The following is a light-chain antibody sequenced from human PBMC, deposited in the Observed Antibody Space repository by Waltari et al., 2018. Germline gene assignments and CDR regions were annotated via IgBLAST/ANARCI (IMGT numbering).Light chain of an antibody. CDR2: AAS. V-gene: IGKV1-9*01. CDR3: QQVHSYPRT. CDR1: QGISSY. Sequence: IQLTQSPSSLSASVGDRVTITCRASQGISSYLAWYQQKSGKAPKLLIYAASTLQSGVPSRFSGSGSGTDFTLTISSLQPEDFATYYCQQVHSYPRTFGQGTKVEIK. J-gene: IGKJ1*01.